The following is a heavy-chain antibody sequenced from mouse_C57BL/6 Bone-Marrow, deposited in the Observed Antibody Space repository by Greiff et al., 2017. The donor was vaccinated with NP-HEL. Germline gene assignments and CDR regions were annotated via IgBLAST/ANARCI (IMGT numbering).Heavy chain of an antibody. CDR1: GYTFPSYW. V-gene: IGHV1-55*01. CDR3: ARSGYYGSSFAY. CDR2: IYPGSGST. J-gene: IGHJ3*01. D-gene: IGHD1-1*01. Sequence: QVQLPPPGAELVKPGASVKMSCKASGYTFPSYWITWVKQRPGQGLEWVGDIYPGSGSTNYNEKFTSKATLTVDTTSSTAYRQLSSLTSEDYAVDYCARSGYYGSSFAYWGQGTLVTVSA.